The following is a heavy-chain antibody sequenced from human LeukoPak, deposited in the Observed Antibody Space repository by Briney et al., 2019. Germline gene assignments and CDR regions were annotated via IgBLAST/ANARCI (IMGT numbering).Heavy chain of an antibody. CDR1: GGSIRSGGYY. J-gene: IGHJ5*02. CDR3: ARDRIRNWFDP. V-gene: IGHV4-31*03. Sequence: SETLSLTCTVSGGSIRSGGYYWNWIRQYPGKGLEWIGYIYYSGSTSYNPSLKSRVTISVDTSKNQFSLELSSVTAADTAVYYCARDRIRNWFDPWGQGTLVTVSS. CDR2: IYYSGST.